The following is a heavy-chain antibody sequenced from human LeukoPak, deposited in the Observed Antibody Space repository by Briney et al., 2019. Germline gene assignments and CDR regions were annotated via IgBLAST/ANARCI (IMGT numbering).Heavy chain of an antibody. CDR1: GGSFSGYY. CDR3: ARAVYYGSGSYQDY. J-gene: IGHJ4*02. D-gene: IGHD3-10*01. CDR2: INHSGST. Sequence: PSETLSLTCAVYGGSFSGYYWSWIRQSPGKGLEWIGEINHSGSTNYNPSLKSRVTISVDTSKNQFSLKLSSVTAADTAVYYCARAVYYGSGSYQDYWGQGTLVTVSS. V-gene: IGHV4-34*01.